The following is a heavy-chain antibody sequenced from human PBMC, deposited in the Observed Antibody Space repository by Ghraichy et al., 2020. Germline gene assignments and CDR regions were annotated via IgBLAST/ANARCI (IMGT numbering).Heavy chain of an antibody. CDR2: ISGSGGST. V-gene: IGHV3-23*01. CDR1: GFTFSSYA. J-gene: IGHJ4*02. CDR3: AKAPDSSGYYYVSY. D-gene: IGHD3-22*01. Sequence: GESLNISCAASGFTFSSYAMSWVRQAPGKGLEWVSAISGSGGSTYYADSVKGRFTISRDNSKNTLYLQMNSLRAEDTAVYYCAKAPDSSGYYYVSYWGQGTLVTVSS.